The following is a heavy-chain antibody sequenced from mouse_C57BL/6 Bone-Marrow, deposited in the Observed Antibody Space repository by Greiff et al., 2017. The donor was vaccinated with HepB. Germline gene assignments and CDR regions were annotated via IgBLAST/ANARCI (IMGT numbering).Heavy chain of an antibody. CDR1: GFSFTSYG. D-gene: IGHD1-1*01. Sequence: VKLMESGPGLVAPSQSLSITCTVSGFSFTSYGVDWVRQPPGKGLEWLGVIWGGGSTNYNSAPMSRLSISKDNSNSQVFFKMNSLQTDDTAMYYCAKIPSSSYVGYWGQGTLVTVSA. CDR3: AKIPSSSYVGY. CDR2: IWGGGST. V-gene: IGHV2-9*01. J-gene: IGHJ3*01.